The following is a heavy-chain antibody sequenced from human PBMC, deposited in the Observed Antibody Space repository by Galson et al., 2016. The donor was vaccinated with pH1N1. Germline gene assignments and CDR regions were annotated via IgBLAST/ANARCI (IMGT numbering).Heavy chain of an antibody. J-gene: IGHJ4*02. CDR2: IIGSGSIT. Sequence: SLRLSCAASGFTFSNKWMHWIRQSPGKGLEWVSYIIGSGSITNYADSVRGRFTISRDNAKNSVFLQMDSLRAEDTAIYYCVREIRDDYNYGNFDYWGQGTLVTVSS. D-gene: IGHD5-24*01. CDR1: GFTFSNKW. V-gene: IGHV3-11*06. CDR3: VREIRDDYNYGNFDY.